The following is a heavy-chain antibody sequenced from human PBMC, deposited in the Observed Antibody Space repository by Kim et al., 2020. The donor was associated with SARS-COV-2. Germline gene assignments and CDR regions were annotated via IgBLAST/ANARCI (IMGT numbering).Heavy chain of an antibody. CDR1: GFTFSSYA. CDR3: ARDLVGYGMDV. D-gene: IGHD1-26*01. V-gene: IGHV3-30-3*01. Sequence: GGSLRLSCAASGFTFSSYAMHWVRQAPGKGLERVAVISYDGSNKYYADSVKGRFTISRDNSKNTLYLQMNSLRAEDTAVYYCARDLVGYGMDVRGQGTT. CDR2: ISYDGSNK. J-gene: IGHJ6*02.